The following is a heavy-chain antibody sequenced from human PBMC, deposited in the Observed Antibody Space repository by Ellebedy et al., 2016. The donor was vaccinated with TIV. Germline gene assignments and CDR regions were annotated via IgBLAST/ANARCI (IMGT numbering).Heavy chain of an antibody. CDR3: AKGKGSSDAFDF. V-gene: IGHV3-23*01. Sequence: GESLKISCAASGFTFSSYGMHWVRQAPGKGLEWVSSISANGANTYDADSVKGRFTISRDNSNNTLYLQMNSLRAEDTAMYYCAKGKGSSDAFDFWGQGTMVTVS. CDR1: GFTFSSYG. J-gene: IGHJ3*01. CDR2: ISANGANT.